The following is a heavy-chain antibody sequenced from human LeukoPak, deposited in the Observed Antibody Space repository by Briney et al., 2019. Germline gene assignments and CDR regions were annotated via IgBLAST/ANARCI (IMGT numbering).Heavy chain of an antibody. CDR1: GDSVSSNSAA. D-gene: IGHD3-22*01. Sequence: SQTLSLTCAISGDSVSSNSAAWNWIRQSPSRGLEWLGRTYYRSKWYNDYAVSVKSRITINPDTSKNQFSLQLNSVTPEDTAVYYCAREIHYYDSSGYSYYFDYWGQGTLVTVSS. CDR2: TYYRSKWYN. CDR3: AREIHYYDSSGYSYYFDY. V-gene: IGHV6-1*01. J-gene: IGHJ4*02.